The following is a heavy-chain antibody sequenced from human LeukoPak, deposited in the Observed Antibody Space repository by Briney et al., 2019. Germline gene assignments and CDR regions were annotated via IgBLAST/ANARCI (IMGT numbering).Heavy chain of an antibody. CDR2: ISSSSSYI. CDR1: GFTFSSYS. D-gene: IGHD2-2*01. CDR3: AKGPRGCSSTSCYVPIVDY. V-gene: IGHV3-21*01. Sequence: GGSLRLSCAASGFTFSSYSMNWVRQAPGKGLEWVSSISSSSSYIYYADSVKGRFTISRDNAKNSLYLQMNSLRAEDTAVYYCAKGPRGCSSTSCYVPIVDYWGQGTLVTVSS. J-gene: IGHJ4*02.